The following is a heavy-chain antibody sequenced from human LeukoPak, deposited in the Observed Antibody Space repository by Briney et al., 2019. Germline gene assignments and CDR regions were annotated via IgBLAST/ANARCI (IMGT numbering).Heavy chain of an antibody. D-gene: IGHD6-19*01. CDR3: AAGYSSGWIDY. CDR2: IYTSGST. J-gene: IGHJ4*02. V-gene: IGHV4-4*07. CDR1: SVSISSYY. Sequence: SETLSLTCTVSSVSISSYYWSWIRQPAGKGLEWIGRIYTSGSTNYNPSLKSRVTMSVDTSKNQFSLKLSSVTAADTTIYYCAAGYSSGWIDYWGQGILVSVSS.